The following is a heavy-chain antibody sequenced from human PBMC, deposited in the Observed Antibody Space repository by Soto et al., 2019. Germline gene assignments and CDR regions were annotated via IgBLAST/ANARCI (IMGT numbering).Heavy chain of an antibody. CDR1: GFTFSSYS. CDR3: ARGCGSGSYYWFDP. CDR2: ISSSSSYI. D-gene: IGHD3-10*01. J-gene: IGHJ5*02. V-gene: IGHV3-21*01. Sequence: LRLSCAASGFTFSSYSMNWVRQAPGKGLEWVSSISSSSSYIYYADSVKGRFTISRDNAKNSLYLQMNSLRAEDTAVYYCARGCGSGSYYWFDPWGEGTLVTVLL.